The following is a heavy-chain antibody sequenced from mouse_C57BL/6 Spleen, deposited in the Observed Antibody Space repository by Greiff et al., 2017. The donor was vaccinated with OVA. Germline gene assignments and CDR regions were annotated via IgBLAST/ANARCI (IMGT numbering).Heavy chain of an antibody. V-gene: IGHV1-52*01. CDR2: IDPSDSET. J-gene: IGHJ2*01. D-gene: IGHD2-1*01. Sequence: QVHVKQPGAELVRPGSSVKLSCKASGYTFTSYWMHWVKQRPIQGLEWIGNIDPSDSETHYNQKFKDKATLTVDKSSSTAYMQLSSLTSEDSAVYYCARGEYGNYFDYWGQGTTLTVSS. CDR3: ARGEYGNYFDY. CDR1: GYTFTSYW.